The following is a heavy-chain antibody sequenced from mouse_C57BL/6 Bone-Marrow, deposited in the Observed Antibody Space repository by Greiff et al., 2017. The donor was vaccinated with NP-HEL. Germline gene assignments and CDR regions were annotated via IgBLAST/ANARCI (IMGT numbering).Heavy chain of an antibody. CDR2: IRNKANGYTT. V-gene: IGHV7-3*01. CDR1: GFTFTDYY. J-gene: IGHJ4*01. Sequence: EVQRVESGGGLVQPGGSLSLSCAASGFTFTDYYMSWVRQPPGKALEWLGFIRNKANGYTTESSASVKGRLTISSDNSQSILDLQMNALRAEDSATYYCARVQYYYGSMDYAMDYWGQGTSVTVSS. CDR3: ARVQYYYGSMDYAMDY. D-gene: IGHD1-1*01.